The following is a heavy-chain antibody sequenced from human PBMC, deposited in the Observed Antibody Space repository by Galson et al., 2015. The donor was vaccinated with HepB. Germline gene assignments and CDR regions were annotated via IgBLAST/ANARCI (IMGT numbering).Heavy chain of an antibody. CDR2: VSGGST. D-gene: IGHD3-10*01. J-gene: IGHJ6*02. CDR3: ASLGFGEENYYYYGMDV. Sequence: VSGGSTFYADSVKGRFTISRDNSENTLFLQMNSLRVADTAVYYCASLGFGEENYYYYGMDVWGQGTTVTVSS. V-gene: IGHV3-23*01.